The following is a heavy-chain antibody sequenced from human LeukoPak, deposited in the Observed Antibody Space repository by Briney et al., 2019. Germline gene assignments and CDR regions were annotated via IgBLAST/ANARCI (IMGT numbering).Heavy chain of an antibody. V-gene: IGHV4-59*12. CDR3: ARPFLRFSSGWHFDY. CDR2: INFSGRI. D-gene: IGHD6-19*01. Sequence: PSETLSLTCTVSGGSINNDYWSWIRQPPGKGPEWIGYINFSGRINYNPSLKSRVTISIDTSKNQFSLKLSPVTAADTAIYYCARPFLRFSSGWHFDYWGQGILVTVSS. CDR1: GGSINNDY. J-gene: IGHJ4*02.